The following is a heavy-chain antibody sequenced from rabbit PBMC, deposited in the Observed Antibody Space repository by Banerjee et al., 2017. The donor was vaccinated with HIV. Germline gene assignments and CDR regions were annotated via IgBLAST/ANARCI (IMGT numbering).Heavy chain of an antibody. V-gene: IGHV1S45*01. CDR1: GFSFSSSYW. CDR3: ARDLAGVIGWNFNL. D-gene: IGHD4-1*01. CDR2: IYAGSSGST. Sequence: QEQLEESGGGLVQPEGSLTLTCTASGFSFSSSYWICWVRQAPGKGLEWIACIYAGSSGSTYYASWAKGRFTISKMPSTTVTLQMTSMTAADTATYFCARDLAGVIGWNFNLWGQGTLVTV. J-gene: IGHJ4*01.